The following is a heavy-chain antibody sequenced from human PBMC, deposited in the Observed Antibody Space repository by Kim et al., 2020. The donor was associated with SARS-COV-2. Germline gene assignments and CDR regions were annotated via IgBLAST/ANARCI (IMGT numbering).Heavy chain of an antibody. D-gene: IGHD1-1*01. CDR3: ARGNGWHDPHRY. J-gene: IGHJ2*01. V-gene: IGHV4-59*13. Sequence: SETLSLTCNVSGGSISFYFWTWIRQPPGKGLEWIASMADPVYMSDSETANYNPSLKSRVTMSLERSKSQVSLNLTSVTAADTAVYYCARGNGWHDPHRY. CDR1: GGSISFYF. CDR2: MSDSETA.